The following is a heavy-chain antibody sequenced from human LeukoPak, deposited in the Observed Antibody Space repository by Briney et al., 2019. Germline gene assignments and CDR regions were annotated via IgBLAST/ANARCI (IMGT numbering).Heavy chain of an antibody. CDR3: ARCLSSGYYESVWFDP. Sequence: SETLSLTCAVYGGSFSGYYWSWIRQPPGKGLEWIREINHSGSTNYNPSLKSRVTISVDTSKNQFSLKLSSVTAADTAVYYCARCLSSGYYESVWFDPWGQGTLVTVSS. V-gene: IGHV4-34*01. CDR1: GGSFSGYY. J-gene: IGHJ5*02. D-gene: IGHD3-22*01. CDR2: INHSGST.